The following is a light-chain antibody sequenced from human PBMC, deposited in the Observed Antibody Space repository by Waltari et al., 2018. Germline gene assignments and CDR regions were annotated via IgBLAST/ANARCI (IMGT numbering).Light chain of an antibody. Sequence: DIQMTQSPSSLSASVGDRVTITCQASRDINNYLNWYQQNPGKAPKLLIYDASTLETGVPSRFSGSGSGTDFVFTISRLQPEDIATYYCQHYDGVPPWTFGQGTRVDFK. J-gene: IGKJ1*01. CDR2: DAS. CDR3: QHYDGVPPWT. CDR1: RDINNY. V-gene: IGKV1-33*01.